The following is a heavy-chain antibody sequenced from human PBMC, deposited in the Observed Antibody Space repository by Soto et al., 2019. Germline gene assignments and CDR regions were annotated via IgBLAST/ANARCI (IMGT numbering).Heavy chain of an antibody. Sequence: ASVKVSCKASGGTFSSYTISWVRQAPGQGLEWMGIINPSGGSTSYAQKFQGRVTMTRDTSTSTVYMELSSLRSEDTAVYYCARVLGYYDSSGYPWFDPWGQGTLVTVSS. CDR3: ARVLGYYDSSGYPWFDP. CDR2: INPSGGST. D-gene: IGHD3-22*01. CDR1: GGTFSSYT. J-gene: IGHJ5*02. V-gene: IGHV1-46*01.